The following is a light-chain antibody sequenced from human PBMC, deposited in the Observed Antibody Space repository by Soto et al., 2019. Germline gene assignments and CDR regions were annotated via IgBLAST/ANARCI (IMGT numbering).Light chain of an antibody. Sequence: QSALTQPASVSGSPGQSITISCTGTSSDVGSYNYVSWYQHHPGKAPKLMIYEVSNRPSGVSNRFSGSKSGNTASLTISGLQAEDEADYYCSSYTSSNTGVFGGGTKLTVL. CDR1: SSDVGSYNY. J-gene: IGLJ2*01. V-gene: IGLV2-14*01. CDR3: SSYTSSNTGV. CDR2: EVS.